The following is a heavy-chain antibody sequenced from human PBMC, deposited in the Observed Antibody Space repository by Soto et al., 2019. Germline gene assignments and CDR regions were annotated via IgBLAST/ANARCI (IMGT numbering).Heavy chain of an antibody. CDR2: MNPNSGNT. D-gene: IGHD2-2*01. Sequence: QVHLVKSGAEVKKPGASVKVSCKASRYTFTSYDSNWVRQATRQGLEWMGWMNPNSGNTGHAQKFQGTVTVTRNTSISTGYRVLSSVSSEDTAVYYCARGPYGSSTRSSYRHAYYYYMAVWGTGTTIIVSS. CDR1: RYTFTSYD. J-gene: IGHJ6*03. V-gene: IGHV1-8*01. CDR3: ARGPYGSSTRSSYRHAYYYYMAV.